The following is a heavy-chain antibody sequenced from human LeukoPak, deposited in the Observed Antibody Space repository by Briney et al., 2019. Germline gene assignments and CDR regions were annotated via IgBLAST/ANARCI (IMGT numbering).Heavy chain of an antibody. J-gene: IGHJ6*02. V-gene: IGHV3-30*18. D-gene: IGHD1-14*01. CDR2: ISYDGSNK. Sequence: GGSLRLSCAASGFTFSSYTVSWVRQAPGKGLEWVAVISYDGSNKYYADSVKGRFTISRDNSKNTLYLQMNSLRAEDTAVYYCAKRGRKIDYYYYGMDVWGQGTTVTVSS. CDR3: AKRGRKIDYYYYGMDV. CDR1: GFTFSSYT.